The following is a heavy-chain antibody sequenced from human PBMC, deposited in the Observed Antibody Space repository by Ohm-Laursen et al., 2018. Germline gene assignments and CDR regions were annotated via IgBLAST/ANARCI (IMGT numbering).Heavy chain of an antibody. V-gene: IGHV4-59*08. CDR2: IHYSGST. CDR1: GGSINSYY. CDR3: AIMGRHYNYYGMDV. J-gene: IGHJ6*02. Sequence: SETLSLTCTVSGGSINSYYWNWIRQPPGKGLEWIGYIHYSGSTNYNPSLKSRVTISIDTSQNQFSLKLSSVTATDTAVYYCAIMGRHYNYYGMDVWGQGTTVTVSS. D-gene: IGHD2-8*01.